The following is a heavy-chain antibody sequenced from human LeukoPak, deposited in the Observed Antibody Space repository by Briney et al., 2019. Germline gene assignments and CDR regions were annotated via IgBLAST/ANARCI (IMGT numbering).Heavy chain of an antibody. V-gene: IGHV1-2*02. CDR3: ARAYSPDGDYWFDP. J-gene: IGHJ5*02. D-gene: IGHD4-17*01. CDR2: INPNSGGT. Sequence: ASVKVSCTASGYTFTGYYMHWVRQAPGQGLEWMGWINPNSGGTNYAQKFQGRVTMTRDTSISTAYMELSRLRSDDTAVYYCARAYSPDGDYWFDPWGQGTLVTVSS. CDR1: GYTFTGYY.